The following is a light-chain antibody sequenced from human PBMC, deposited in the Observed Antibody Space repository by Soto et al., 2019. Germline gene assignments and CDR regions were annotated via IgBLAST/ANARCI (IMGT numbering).Light chain of an antibody. J-gene: IGKJ4*01. V-gene: IGKV1-5*01. Sequence: DIQMIQSPATLSASVGDRITITCRASENIFKYVAWYQQTSGSAPHLLIYAASDLEIGVPSRFSGSGSGTEFSLTIDNLQPNDSTTYYCQHYNTRSIAFVGSTKVDVK. CDR3: QHYNTRSIA. CDR1: ENIFKY. CDR2: AAS.